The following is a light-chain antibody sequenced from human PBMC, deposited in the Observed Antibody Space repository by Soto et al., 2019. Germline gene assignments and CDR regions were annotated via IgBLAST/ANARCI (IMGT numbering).Light chain of an antibody. CDR3: QQYNNWLPYT. CDR2: GAS. V-gene: IGKV3-15*01. J-gene: IGKJ2*01. CDR1: QTISSD. Sequence: EIVMTQSPATLSVSPGERATLSCRASQTISSDLAWYQQRPGQSPRLLIYGASTRATGSPARFSGSGSGTAFTLPISSLQSEDFAVYYCQQYNNWLPYTFGQGTKLEIK.